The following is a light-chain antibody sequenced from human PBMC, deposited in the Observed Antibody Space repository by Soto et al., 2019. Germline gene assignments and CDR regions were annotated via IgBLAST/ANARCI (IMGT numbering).Light chain of an antibody. V-gene: IGLV1-40*01. Sequence: QSVLTQPPSVSGAPGQRVTISCTGSSSNIGAGYDAHWYQQIPGTAPKLLIYGNSNRPSGVPDRFSGSKSGTSASLAITGLQAEDEADYYCQSYDTSLSGYVVFGGGTKLTVL. CDR3: QSYDTSLSGYVV. CDR2: GNS. J-gene: IGLJ2*01. CDR1: SSNIGAGYD.